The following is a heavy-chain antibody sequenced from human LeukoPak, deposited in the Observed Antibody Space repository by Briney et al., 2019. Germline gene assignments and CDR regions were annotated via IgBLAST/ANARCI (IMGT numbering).Heavy chain of an antibody. Sequence: GASVKVSCTASGYTFTSYDINWVRQATGQGLEWMGWMNPNSGNTGYAQKFQGRVTMTRNTSISTAYMELSSLRSEDTAVYYCARAQNVDTAMVTGYWGQGTLVTVSS. CDR2: MNPNSGNT. D-gene: IGHD5-18*01. CDR3: ARAQNVDTAMVTGY. J-gene: IGHJ4*02. V-gene: IGHV1-8*01. CDR1: GYTFTSYD.